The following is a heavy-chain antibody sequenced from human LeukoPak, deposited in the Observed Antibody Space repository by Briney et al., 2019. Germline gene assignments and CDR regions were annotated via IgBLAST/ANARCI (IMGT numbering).Heavy chain of an antibody. CDR3: ARANFLSCSSTSCLFDY. CDR2: INPVSGGT. Sequence: ASVKVSCKASEYTFTDYYLHWVRQAPGQGFEWMGWINPVSGGTNYVQKFQGRVTMTRDTSISTAYMELSRLRSDDTAVYYCARANFLSCSSTSCLFDYWGQGTLATVSS. V-gene: IGHV1-2*02. D-gene: IGHD2-2*01. CDR1: EYTFTDYY. J-gene: IGHJ4*02.